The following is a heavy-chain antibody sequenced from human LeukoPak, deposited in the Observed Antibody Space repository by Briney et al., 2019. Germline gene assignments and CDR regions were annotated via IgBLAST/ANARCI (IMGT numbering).Heavy chain of an antibody. J-gene: IGHJ3*02. CDR2: IYHSGST. CDR3: ARSKWLVHAFDI. Sequence: SETLSLTCTVSGYSISSGYYWGWIRQPPGKGLEWIGSIYHSGSTYYNPSLKSRVTISVDTSKNQFSLKLSSVTAADTAVYYCARSKWLVHAFDIWGQGTMVTVSS. D-gene: IGHD6-19*01. V-gene: IGHV4-38-2*02. CDR1: GYSISSGYY.